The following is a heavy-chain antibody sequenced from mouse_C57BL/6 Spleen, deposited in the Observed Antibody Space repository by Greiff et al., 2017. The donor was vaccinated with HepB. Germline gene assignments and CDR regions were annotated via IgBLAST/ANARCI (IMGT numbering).Heavy chain of an antibody. CDR3: ARRDYGSFYAMDY. CDR1: GYTFTNYW. J-gene: IGHJ4*01. V-gene: IGHV1-63*01. CDR2: IYPGGGYT. D-gene: IGHD1-1*01. Sequence: QVQLQQSGAELVRPGTSVKMSCKASGYTFTNYWIGWAKQRPGHGLEWIGDIYPGGGYTNYNEKFKGKATLTADKSSSTAYMQFSSLTSEDSAIYYCARRDYGSFYAMDYWGQGTSVTVSS.